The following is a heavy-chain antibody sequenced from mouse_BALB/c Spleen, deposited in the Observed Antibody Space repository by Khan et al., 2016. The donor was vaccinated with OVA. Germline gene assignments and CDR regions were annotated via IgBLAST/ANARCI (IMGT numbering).Heavy chain of an antibody. Sequence: VQLQQSGTVLARPGTSVKMSCKASGYTFTSYWMHWVKQRPGQGLEWIGASEPGNSDTSYNQKFKGKAKLTAVTGTSTAYMELSSLTNEDSAVYYCTIFVYLFAYWGQGPLVTVSA. CDR1: GYTFTSYW. CDR2: SEPGNSDT. V-gene: IGHV1-5*01. J-gene: IGHJ3*01. CDR3: TIFVYLFAY.